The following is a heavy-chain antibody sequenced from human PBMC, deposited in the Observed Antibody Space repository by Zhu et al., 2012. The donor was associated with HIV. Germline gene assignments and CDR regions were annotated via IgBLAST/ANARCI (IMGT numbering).Heavy chain of an antibody. J-gene: IGHJ3*02. CDR2: IYSSGRP. CDR3: AGYDYGDFGGPTQNAFHI. D-gene: IGHD4-17*01. V-gene: IGHV4-30-2*01. Sequence: QVRLQESAPSLVKPSQTLSLTCTVSGGSISSGGYSWSWIRQPPGKGLEWIGYIYSSGRPYYNPSLKSRVTISLDRSTNQFSLKLSSVTAADTAVYYCAGYDYGDFGGPTQNAFHIWGQGTLVPVSS. CDR1: GGSISSGGYS.